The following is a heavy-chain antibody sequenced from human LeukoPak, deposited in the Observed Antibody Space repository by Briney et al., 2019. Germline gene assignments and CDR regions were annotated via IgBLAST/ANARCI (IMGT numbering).Heavy chain of an antibody. J-gene: IGHJ4*02. V-gene: IGHV3-7*01. D-gene: IGHD2-15*01. CDR1: GFTFSTSW. CDR2: IKKDGSEK. Sequence: GGSLRLSCEASGFTFSTSWMSWVRRAPGKGLEWVANIKKDGSEKFYSASVKGRFTISRDNGKNSVFLQMDSLRAEDTAVYYCVKDGWWFDFWGQGSLVTVSS. CDR3: VKDGWWFDF.